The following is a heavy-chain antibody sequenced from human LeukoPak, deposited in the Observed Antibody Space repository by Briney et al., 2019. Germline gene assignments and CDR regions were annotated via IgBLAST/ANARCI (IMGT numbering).Heavy chain of an antibody. Sequence: SETLSLTCTVSGGSISSYYWSWIRQPPGKGLEWIGYIYYSGSTNYNPSLKSRVTISVDTSKNQFSLKLSSVTAADTAVYYCARSVTPDYFDYRGQGTLVTVSS. CDR2: IYYSGST. J-gene: IGHJ4*02. V-gene: IGHV4-59*08. D-gene: IGHD4-17*01. CDR3: ARSVTPDYFDY. CDR1: GGSISSYY.